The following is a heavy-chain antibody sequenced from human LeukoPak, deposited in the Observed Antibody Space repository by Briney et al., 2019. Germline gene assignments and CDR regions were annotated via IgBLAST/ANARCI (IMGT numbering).Heavy chain of an antibody. D-gene: IGHD3-22*01. V-gene: IGHV3-48*01. Sequence: GGSLRLSCAASGFTFSDYTMYWVRQAPGKGLEWVSYISTNGNKIYYANSVKGRFTISRDNSKNTLYLQMNSLRAEDTAVYYCAGLPAYYYDTSGFYFDYWGQGTLVTVSS. CDR3: AGLPAYYYDTSGFYFDY. J-gene: IGHJ4*02. CDR1: GFTFSDYT. CDR2: ISTNGNKI.